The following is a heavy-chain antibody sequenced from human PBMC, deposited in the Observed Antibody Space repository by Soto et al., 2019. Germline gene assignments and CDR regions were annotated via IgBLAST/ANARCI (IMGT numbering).Heavy chain of an antibody. CDR3: AKVTNTAMVNDAFDI. CDR1: GFTFDDYA. V-gene: IGHV3-9*01. J-gene: IGHJ3*02. CDR2: ISWNSGSI. D-gene: IGHD5-18*01. Sequence: SLRLSCAASGFTFDDYAIHWVPQAPGKGLEWVSGISWNSGSIGYADSVKGRFTISRDNAKNSLYLQMNSLRAEDTALYYCAKVTNTAMVNDAFDIWGQGTMVTVSS.